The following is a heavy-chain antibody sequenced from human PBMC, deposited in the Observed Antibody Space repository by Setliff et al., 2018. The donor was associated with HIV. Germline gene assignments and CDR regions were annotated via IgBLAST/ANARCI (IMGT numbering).Heavy chain of an antibody. D-gene: IGHD1-26*01. CDR3: ARRGPPPSGSYSKYYMDV. CDR2: ISYSGTT. V-gene: IGHV4-59*08. Sequence: SETLSLTCTVSGGSISTYYWNWIRQPPGKGLEWIGYISYSGTTNYNPSLKSRVTISVDTSKNQFSLKVSSVTAADTAVYYCARRGPPPSGSYSKYYMDVWGKGTTVTVS. J-gene: IGHJ6*03. CDR1: GGSISTYY.